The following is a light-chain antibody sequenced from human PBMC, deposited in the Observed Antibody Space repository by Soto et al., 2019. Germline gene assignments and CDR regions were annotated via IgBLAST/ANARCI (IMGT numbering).Light chain of an antibody. Sequence: QSVLTQPASVSGSPGQSITISCTGTSSDIGAYNFVSWYQQHPGKAPKLMLYDVNIRPSGVSNRFSGSKSCNTASLTISGLQAEDEAYYYCTSWKTRTTMIFGGGTKVTVL. J-gene: IGLJ2*01. CDR2: DVN. V-gene: IGLV2-14*03. CDR3: TSWKTRTTMI. CDR1: SSDIGAYNF.